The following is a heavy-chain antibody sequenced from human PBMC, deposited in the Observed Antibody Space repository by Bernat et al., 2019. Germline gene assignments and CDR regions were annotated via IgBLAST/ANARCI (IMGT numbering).Heavy chain of an antibody. CDR3: ARGKRITIFGVVIPGRWFDP. Sequence: QVQLVQSGAEVKKPGASVKVSCKASGYTFTSYYMHWVRQAPGQGLEWMGIINPSGGSTSYAQKFQGRVTMTRDTSTSTVYMELSSLRSEDTAVYYCARGKRITIFGVVIPGRWFDPWGQGTLVTVSS. CDR2: INPSGGST. J-gene: IGHJ5*02. V-gene: IGHV1-46*01. CDR1: GYTFTSYY. D-gene: IGHD3-3*01.